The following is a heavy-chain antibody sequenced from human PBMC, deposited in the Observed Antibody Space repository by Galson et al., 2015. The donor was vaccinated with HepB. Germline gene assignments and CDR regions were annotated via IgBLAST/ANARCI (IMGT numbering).Heavy chain of an antibody. Sequence: SLRLSCAAPGFSFSSFGMFWVRQAPGKGLECVAVIWYDGTIKYYADSAKGRFTISRDTSTNTLYLQMDSLRADDRAVYYCARGRRWQRLVELTDWGQGTLVTVSS. CDR3: ARGRRWQRLVELTD. D-gene: IGHD6-13*01. CDR1: GFSFSSFG. J-gene: IGHJ4*02. CDR2: IWYDGTIK. V-gene: IGHV3-33*02.